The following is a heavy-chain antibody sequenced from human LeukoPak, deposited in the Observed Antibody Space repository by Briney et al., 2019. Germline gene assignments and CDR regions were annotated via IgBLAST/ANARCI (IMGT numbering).Heavy chain of an antibody. Sequence: GGSLRLSCAASGFTFSDYYMSWIRQAPGKGLKWVSYISSSGSIIYYADSVKGRFTISRDNAKKSLNLQMNSLRAEDTAVYYCAREYSSGWAYYMDVWGKGTTVTVSS. CDR3: AREYSSGWAYYMDV. CDR1: GFTFSDYY. CDR2: ISSSGSII. J-gene: IGHJ6*03. V-gene: IGHV3-11*04. D-gene: IGHD6-19*01.